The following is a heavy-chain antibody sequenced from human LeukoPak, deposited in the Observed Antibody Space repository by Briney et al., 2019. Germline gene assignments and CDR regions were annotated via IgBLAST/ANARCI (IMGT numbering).Heavy chain of an antibody. CDR2: IRYDGSNK. J-gene: IGHJ3*02. Sequence: GGSLRLSCAASGFTFSSYGMHWVRQAPGKGLEWVAFIRYDGSNKYYADSVKGRFTISRDNSKNTLYLQMNSLRAEDTAVYYCAKGSVVPAAMGAPAFDIWGQGTMVTVSS. CDR1: GFTFSSYG. D-gene: IGHD2-2*01. V-gene: IGHV3-30*02. CDR3: AKGSVVPAAMGAPAFDI.